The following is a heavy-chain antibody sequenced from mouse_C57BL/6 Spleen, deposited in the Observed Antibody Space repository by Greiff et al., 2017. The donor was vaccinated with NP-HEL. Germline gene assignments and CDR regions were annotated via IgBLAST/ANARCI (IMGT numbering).Heavy chain of an antibody. J-gene: IGHJ1*03. CDR3: ARSVGYDGYMGYFDF. Sequence: VQLQQSGAELVRPGTSVKVSCKASGYAFTNYLIEWVKQRPGQGLEWIGVINPGSGGTNYNEKFKGKATLTADKSSSTAYMQLSSLTSEDSAVYVCARSVGYDGYMGYFDFWGTGTTVTVSS. V-gene: IGHV1-54*01. D-gene: IGHD2-3*01. CDR1: GYAFTNYL. CDR2: INPGSGGT.